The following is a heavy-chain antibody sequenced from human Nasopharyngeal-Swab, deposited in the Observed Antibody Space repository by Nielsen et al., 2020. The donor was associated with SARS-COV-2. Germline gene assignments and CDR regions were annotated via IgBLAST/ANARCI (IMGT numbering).Heavy chain of an antibody. CDR3: ASLLTYYDFRSGYLHYYYIDV. J-gene: IGHJ6*03. Sequence: WIPQPQGRGLEGIGEIYHRGSTNYNPSHKSRVTISVDNSKNQFSLSLSSMTAADTAVYYCASLLTYYDFRSGYLHYYYIDVWGKGTTVTVSS. V-gene: IGHV4-4*02. CDR2: IYHRGST. D-gene: IGHD3-3*01.